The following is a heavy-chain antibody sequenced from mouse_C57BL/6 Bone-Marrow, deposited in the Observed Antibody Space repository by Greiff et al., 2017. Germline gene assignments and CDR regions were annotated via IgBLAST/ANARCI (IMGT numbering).Heavy chain of an antibody. CDR3: ARRRDDHRGAMDY. D-gene: IGHD2-3*01. CDR1: GFTFSSYG. J-gene: IGHJ4*01. V-gene: IGHV5-6*02. Sequence: EVKLVESGGDLVKPGGSLKLSCAASGFTFSSYGLSWVRQTPDKRLEWVATISSGGSYTYYPDSVKGRFTISRDNAKNTLYLQMISLKSEDTAMYYCARRRDDHRGAMDYWGQGTSVTVSS. CDR2: ISSGGSYT.